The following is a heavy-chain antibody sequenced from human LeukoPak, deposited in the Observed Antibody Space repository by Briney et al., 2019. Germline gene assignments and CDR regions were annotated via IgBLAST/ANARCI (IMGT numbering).Heavy chain of an antibody. D-gene: IGHD1-26*01. CDR1: GGSISGYY. J-gene: IGHJ4*02. V-gene: IGHV4-59*08. CDR3: ARYGGSPSNYFDY. Sequence: PSETLSLTCTVSGGSISGYYGSWLRQPPGKGLEWIGYVYYSGSTNYNPSLKSRVTISVDTSKNQFSLKLNSVTAADTAVYYCARYGGSPSNYFDYWGQGTLVTVSS. CDR2: VYYSGST.